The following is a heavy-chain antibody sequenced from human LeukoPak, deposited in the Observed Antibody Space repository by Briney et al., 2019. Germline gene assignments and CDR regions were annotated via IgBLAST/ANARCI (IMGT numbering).Heavy chain of an antibody. J-gene: IGHJ5*02. CDR2: ISSSSSYI. Sequence: GGSLRLSCAASGFTFSSYSMNWVRQAPGKGLEWVSSISSSSSYIYYADSVKGRFTISRDNSKNTLYLQMNSLRAEDTAVYYCAKANDIVVVPAAPLNWFDPWGQGTLVTVSS. V-gene: IGHV3-21*04. D-gene: IGHD2-2*01. CDR3: AKANDIVVVPAAPLNWFDP. CDR1: GFTFSSYS.